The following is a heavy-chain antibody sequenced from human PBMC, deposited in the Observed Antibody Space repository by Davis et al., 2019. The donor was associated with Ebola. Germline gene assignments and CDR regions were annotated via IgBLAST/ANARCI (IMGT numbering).Heavy chain of an antibody. Sequence: GGSLRLSCAASGFTFSSYGMHWVRQAPGKGLEWVAVISYDGSNKYYADSVKGRFTISRDNSKNTLYLQMNSLRAEDTAVYYCAKDGVAVAAYWGQGTLVTVS. CDR2: ISYDGSNK. CDR3: AKDGVAVAAY. V-gene: IGHV3-30*18. CDR1: GFTFSSYG. D-gene: IGHD6-19*01. J-gene: IGHJ4*02.